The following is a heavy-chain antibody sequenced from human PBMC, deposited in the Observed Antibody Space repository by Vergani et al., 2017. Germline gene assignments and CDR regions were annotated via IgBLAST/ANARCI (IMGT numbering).Heavy chain of an antibody. CDR2: INHRGST. V-gene: IGHV4-34*01. Sequence: QVQLQESGPGLVKPSETLSLTCTVSGGSISSYYWSWIRQPPGKGLEWIGEINHRGSTNYNPSRKSRVTISVDTSQNQFSLKLSSVTAADTAVYYCARGRMKVVPAARVYYYGMDVWGQGTTVTVSS. CDR3: ARGRMKVVPAARVYYYGMDV. CDR1: GGSISSYY. D-gene: IGHD2-2*01. J-gene: IGHJ6*02.